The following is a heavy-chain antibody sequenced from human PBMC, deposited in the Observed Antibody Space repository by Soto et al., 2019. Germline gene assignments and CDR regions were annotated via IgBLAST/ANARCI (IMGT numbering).Heavy chain of an antibody. D-gene: IGHD5-18*01. CDR2: IHGDGGKI. Sequence: SLRLSCAASGFMFSAYWMSWVRQAPGKGLEWVANIHGDGGKIYYVDSVKGRFTISRDNAKRSLYLQMNSLRAEDTAVYYCARDFYGGYTYGPGDYWGQGALVTVSS. CDR1: GFMFSAYW. J-gene: IGHJ4*02. V-gene: IGHV3-7*01. CDR3: ARDFYGGYTYGPGDY.